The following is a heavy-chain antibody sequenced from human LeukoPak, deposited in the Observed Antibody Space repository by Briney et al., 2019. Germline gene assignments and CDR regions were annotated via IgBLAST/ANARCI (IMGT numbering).Heavy chain of an antibody. CDR3: ATDPGGPAADGWFDP. D-gene: IGHD2-2*01. J-gene: IGHJ5*02. V-gene: IGHV1-24*01. Sequence: GASVKGSCQVSGYTLTELSMHWVGQAPGKALEWMGGFDPEDGETIYAQKFQGRVTMTDDTSTDTAYMELSSLRSEDMAVYDCATDPGGPAADGWFDPWGQGTLVTVSS. CDR2: FDPEDGET. CDR1: GYTLTELS.